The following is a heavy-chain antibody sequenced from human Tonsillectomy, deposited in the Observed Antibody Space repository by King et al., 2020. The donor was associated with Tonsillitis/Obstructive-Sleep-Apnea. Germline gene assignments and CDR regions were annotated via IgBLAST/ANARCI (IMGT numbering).Heavy chain of an antibody. CDR2: ISSSSSYT. J-gene: IGHJ6*02. CDR1: GFTFSDYY. V-gene: IGHV3-11*06. D-gene: IGHD4-17*01. CDR3: ARDSPLGTVTMALGYYYYYGMDV. Sequence: VQLVESGGGLVKPGGSLRLSCAASGFTFSDYYMSWIRQAPGKGLEWVSYISSSSSYTNYADSVKGRFTISRDNAKNSLYLQMNSLRAEDTAVYYCARDSPLGTVTMALGYYYYYGMDVWGQGTTVTVSS.